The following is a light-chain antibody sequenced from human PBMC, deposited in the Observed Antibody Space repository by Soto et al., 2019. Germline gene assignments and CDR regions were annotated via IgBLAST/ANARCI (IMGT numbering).Light chain of an antibody. V-gene: IGKV3-11*01. CDR2: DAS. Sequence: DILLTQSPATLSLSPGERAALSCRASQSVSSYLDWYQKKPGQAPRLLIYDASKLATGIPARFTGSGSGTDFNLTISGLQPEDFAVYFCQQRSNWPSTFGGGTKVEI. CDR1: QSVSSY. CDR3: QQRSNWPST. J-gene: IGKJ4*01.